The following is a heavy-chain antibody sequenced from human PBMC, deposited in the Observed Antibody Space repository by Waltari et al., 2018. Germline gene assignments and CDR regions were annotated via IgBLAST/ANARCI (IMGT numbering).Heavy chain of an antibody. Sequence: EVQLLESGGDLVQPGGSLRLSCAASGLTFNNFAIIWVRLAPGTGLEWVSAITVADDTYYADSVKGRFTISRDTSKDTVYLQMNGLRAADTAVYYCATPFYNWDDPLHSWGPGTLVTVSS. CDR1: GLTFNNFA. D-gene: IGHD1-20*01. CDR2: ITVADDT. CDR3: ATPFYNWDDPLHS. V-gene: IGHV3-23*01. J-gene: IGHJ4*02.